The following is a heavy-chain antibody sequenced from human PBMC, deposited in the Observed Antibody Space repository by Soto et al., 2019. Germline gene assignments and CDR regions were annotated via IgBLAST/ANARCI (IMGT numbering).Heavy chain of an antibody. V-gene: IGHV3-30-3*01. CDR2: ILHDGNNK. CDR1: GFTFSNYI. J-gene: IGHJ4*02. D-gene: IGHD3-10*01. Sequence: LRLSCAASGFTFSNYIMHWVRQAPGKGLEWVAIILHDGNNKYYADSVKGRFTISRDNSKNTLYLQMNSLRTEDTAIYYCARDDEGGSYCDLGYWGQGTLVTVS. CDR3: ARDDEGGSYCDLGY.